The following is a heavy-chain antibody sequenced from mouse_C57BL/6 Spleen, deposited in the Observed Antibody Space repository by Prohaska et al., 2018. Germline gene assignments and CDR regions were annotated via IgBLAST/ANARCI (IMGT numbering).Heavy chain of an antibody. CDR1: GYTFTSYW. D-gene: IGHD1-1*01. V-gene: IGHV1-59*01. CDR2: IDPSDSYT. J-gene: IGHJ4*01. CDR3: ARKFITTVVDYYAMDY. Sequence: QVQLQQPGAELVRPGTSVKLSCKASGYTFTSYWMHWVKQRPGQGLEWIGVIDPSDSYTNYNQKFKGKATLTVDTSSSTAYMQLSSLTSEDSAVYYCARKFITTVVDYYAMDYCGQGTSVTVSS.